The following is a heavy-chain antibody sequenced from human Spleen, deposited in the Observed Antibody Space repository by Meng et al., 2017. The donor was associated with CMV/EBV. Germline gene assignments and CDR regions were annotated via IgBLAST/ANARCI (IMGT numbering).Heavy chain of an antibody. CDR3: ARDKRFCSGTSYSHGMDV. Sequence: GESLKISCEASEFTFSSYWMHWVRQVPGKGLVWVSRIKSDGTITNYANSVKGRFTISRDNAKNSLYLQMNSLRAEDTAIYYCARDKRFCSGTSYSHGMDVWGQGTTVTVSS. J-gene: IGHJ6*02. D-gene: IGHD2-2*01. CDR1: EFTFSSYW. CDR2: IKSDGTIT. V-gene: IGHV3-74*01.